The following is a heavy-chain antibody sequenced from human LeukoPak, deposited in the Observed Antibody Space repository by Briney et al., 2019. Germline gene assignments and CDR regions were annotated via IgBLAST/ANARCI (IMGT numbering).Heavy chain of an antibody. J-gene: IGHJ6*02. CDR2: IYSGGDT. Sequence: GGSLRLSCAASGFTVSSNYMGWVRQAPGKGLEWVSVIYSGGDTYYTDSVKGRFTISRENSKNMIYLEMSSLKAEDTAVYYCARTKSYGMDVWGQGTTVTVSS. V-gene: IGHV3-66*01. CDR1: GFTVSSNY. CDR3: ARTKSYGMDV.